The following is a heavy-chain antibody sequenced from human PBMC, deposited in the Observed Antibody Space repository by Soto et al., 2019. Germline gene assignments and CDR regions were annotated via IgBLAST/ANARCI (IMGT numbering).Heavy chain of an antibody. D-gene: IGHD6-19*01. V-gene: IGHV3-30*18. J-gene: IGHJ4*02. CDR1: GLTFSTHA. CDR3: GKDPSSSGWYYFDY. CDR2: ISYDGTNK. Sequence: GGSLRLSCAASGLTFSTHAMHWVRQAPGKGLEWVAVISYDGTNKNYADSVKGRFTISRDNSKNTLYLQMNSLRPEDTAVYYCGKDPSSSGWYYFDYWGQGALVTVSS.